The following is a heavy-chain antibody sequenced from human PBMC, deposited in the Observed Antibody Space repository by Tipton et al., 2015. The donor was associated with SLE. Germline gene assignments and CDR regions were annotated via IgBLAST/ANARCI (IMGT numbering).Heavy chain of an antibody. CDR2: MNPNSGNT. D-gene: IGHD3-9*01. J-gene: IGHJ3*02. Sequence: LVQSGAEVKVSCKASGYTFTSYDINWVRQATGQGLEWMGWMNPNSGNTGYAQKFQGRVTMTRNTSISTAYMELSSLRSEDTAVYYCARDITISGGPDAFDIWGQGTMVTVSS. V-gene: IGHV1-8*01. CDR3: ARDITISGGPDAFDI. CDR1: GYTFTSYD.